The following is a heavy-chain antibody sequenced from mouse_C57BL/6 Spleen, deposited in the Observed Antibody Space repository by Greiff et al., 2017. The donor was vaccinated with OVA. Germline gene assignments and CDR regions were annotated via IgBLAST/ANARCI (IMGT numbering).Heavy chain of an antibody. CDR2: ISSGGDYI. CDR1: GFTFSSYA. Sequence: EVKVVESGEGLVKPGGSLKLSCAASGFTFSSYAMSWVRQTPEKRLEWVAYISSGGDYIYYADTVKGRFTISRDNARNTLYLQVSSLKSEDTAMYYCTRVPGSSYGYAMDYWGQGTSVTVSS. V-gene: IGHV5-9-1*02. D-gene: IGHD1-1*01. J-gene: IGHJ4*01. CDR3: TRVPGSSYGYAMDY.